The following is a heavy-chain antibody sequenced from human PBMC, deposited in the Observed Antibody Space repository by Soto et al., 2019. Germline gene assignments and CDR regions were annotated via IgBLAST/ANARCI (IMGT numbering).Heavy chain of an antibody. V-gene: IGHV3-21*01. J-gene: IGHJ4*02. CDR1: GFTFSSYS. D-gene: IGHD2-2*01. Sequence: EVQLVESGGGLVKPGGSLRLSCAASGFTFSSYSMNWVRQAPGKGLEWVSSISSSSSYIYYADSVKGRFTISRDNAKNSLYLQMNSLRAEDTAVYYCARPRYCSSTSCWEVGFGYWGQGTLVTVSS. CDR3: ARPRYCSSTSCWEVGFGY. CDR2: ISSSSSYI.